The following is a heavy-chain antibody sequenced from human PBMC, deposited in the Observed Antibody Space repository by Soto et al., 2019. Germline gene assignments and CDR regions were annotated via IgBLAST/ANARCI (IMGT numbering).Heavy chain of an antibody. CDR3: ARCPPPSDGSSGVNYNWFDP. D-gene: IGHD6-6*01. CDR1: GGTFSSYA. CDR2: IIPIFGTA. Sequence: SVKVSCKASGGTFSSYAISWVRQAPGQGLEWMGGIIPIFGTANYAQKFQGRVTITADESTSTAYMELSSLRSEDTAVYYCARCPPPSDGSSGVNYNWFDPWGQGTLVTVSS. V-gene: IGHV1-69*13. J-gene: IGHJ5*02.